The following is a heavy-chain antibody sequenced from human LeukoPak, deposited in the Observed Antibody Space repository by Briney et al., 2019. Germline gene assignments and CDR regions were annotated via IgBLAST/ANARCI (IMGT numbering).Heavy chain of an antibody. D-gene: IGHD4-17*01. CDR2: ISSSGSII. V-gene: IGHV3-48*01. CDR1: GFTFSGYS. CDR3: ARDRYGDYLIDY. Sequence: GVSRRLSCAASGFTFSGYSMNWVRQAPGKGLEWVSYISSSGSIIYYADSVKGRFTISRDNAKNSLYLQMNSLRAEDTAMYYCARDRYGDYLIDYWGQGTLVIVSS. J-gene: IGHJ4*02.